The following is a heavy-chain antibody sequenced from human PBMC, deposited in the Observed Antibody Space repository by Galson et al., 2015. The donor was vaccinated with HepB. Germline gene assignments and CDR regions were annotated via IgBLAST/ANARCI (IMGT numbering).Heavy chain of an antibody. V-gene: IGHV3-30-3*01. Sequence: SLRLSCAASGFTFSSYAMHWVRQAPGKGLEWVAVLSYDGSNKYYADSVKGRFTISRDNSKNTLYLQMNSLRAEDTAVYYCARAPFALESGVLAYYFDYWGQGTLVSVSS. CDR3: ARAPFALESGVLAYYFDY. CDR1: GFTFSSYA. J-gene: IGHJ4*02. D-gene: IGHD1-1*01. CDR2: LSYDGSNK.